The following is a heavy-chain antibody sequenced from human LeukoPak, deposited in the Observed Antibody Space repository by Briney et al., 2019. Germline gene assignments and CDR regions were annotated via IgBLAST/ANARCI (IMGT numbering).Heavy chain of an antibody. V-gene: IGHV3-21*01. D-gene: IGHD2-21*01. Sequence: PGGSLRLSCAASGFTFSSYEMNWVRQAPGKGLEWVSSISSSSSYIYYADSVKGRFTISRDNAKNSLYLQMNSLRAEDTAVYYCARCPIRGGDCYSGWFDPWGQGTLVTVSS. J-gene: IGHJ5*02. CDR3: ARCPIRGGDCYSGWFDP. CDR2: ISSSSSYI. CDR1: GFTFSSYE.